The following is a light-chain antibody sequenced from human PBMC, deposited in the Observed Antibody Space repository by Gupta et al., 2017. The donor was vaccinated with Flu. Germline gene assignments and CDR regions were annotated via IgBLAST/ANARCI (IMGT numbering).Light chain of an antibody. Sequence: SVTISCTGTSSDVGGSKDVSWYQQHPGEVPKLRIYEVSKRPSGVPDRFSGSKSGNTASLTVSGLQAEDEADYYCSSYAGSNNWVFGGGTKVT. J-gene: IGLJ3*02. CDR1: SSDVGGSKD. CDR2: EVS. CDR3: SSYAGSNNWV. V-gene: IGLV2-8*01.